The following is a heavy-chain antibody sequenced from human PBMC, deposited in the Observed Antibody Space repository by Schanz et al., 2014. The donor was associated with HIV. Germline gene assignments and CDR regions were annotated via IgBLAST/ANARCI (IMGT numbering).Heavy chain of an antibody. J-gene: IGHJ4*02. D-gene: IGHD6-19*01. Sequence: VQLVESGGGVVQPGRSLRLSCAASGFTFRSYGMHWVRQAPGKGLEWVTIIKQDGSEKLYVDSVKGRFTISRDNAKNSWYLQMNSLRVEDTAVYYCVGGSGWLPDYWGQGTLVAVSS. CDR3: VGGSGWLPDY. CDR2: IKQDGSEK. CDR1: GFTFRSYG. V-gene: IGHV3-7*04.